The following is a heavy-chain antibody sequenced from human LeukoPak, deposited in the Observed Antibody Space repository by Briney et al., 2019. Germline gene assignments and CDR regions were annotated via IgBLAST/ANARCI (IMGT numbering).Heavy chain of an antibody. Sequence: GGSLRLSCAASGFTFSSYAMSWVRQAPGKGLGWVSAISGSGGSTYYADSVKGRFTISRDNSKNTLYLQMNSLRAEDTAVYYCAKDQDSSGYYRQWFDPWGQGTLVTVSS. J-gene: IGHJ5*02. D-gene: IGHD3-22*01. CDR1: GFTFSSYA. CDR2: ISGSGGST. V-gene: IGHV3-23*01. CDR3: AKDQDSSGYYRQWFDP.